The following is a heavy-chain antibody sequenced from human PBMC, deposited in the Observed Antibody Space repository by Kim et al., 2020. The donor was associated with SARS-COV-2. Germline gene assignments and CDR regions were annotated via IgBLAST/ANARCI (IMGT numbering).Heavy chain of an antibody. D-gene: IGHD6-19*01. J-gene: IGHJ4*02. CDR3: ANARWLIY. CDR2: TNADGSDT. V-gene: IGHV3-74*01. CDR1: GFTFSSHW. Sequence: GGSLRLSCTASGFTFSSHWMHWVRQAPGKGLVWVSRTNADGSDTAYADSVKGRFTISRVNAKSTLYLQMNSLRAEDTAVYYCANARWLIYWGQGTLVTVSS.